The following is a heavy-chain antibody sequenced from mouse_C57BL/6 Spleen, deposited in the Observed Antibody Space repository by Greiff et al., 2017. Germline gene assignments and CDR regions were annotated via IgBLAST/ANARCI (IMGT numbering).Heavy chain of an antibody. V-gene: IGHV1-66*01. D-gene: IGHD2-1*01. CDR3: ARERDGNLDY. CDR2: IYPGSGNT. CDR1: GYSFTSYY. J-gene: IGHJ2*01. Sequence: QVQLKQSGPELVKPGASVKISCKASGYSFTSYYIHWVKQRPGQGLEWIGWIYPGSGNTKYNEKFKGKATLTADTSSSTAYMQLSSLTSEDSAVYYCARERDGNLDYWGQGTTLTVSS.